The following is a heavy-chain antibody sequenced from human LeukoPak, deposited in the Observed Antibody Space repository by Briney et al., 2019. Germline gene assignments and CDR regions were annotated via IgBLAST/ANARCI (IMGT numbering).Heavy chain of an antibody. Sequence: SETLSLTCTVSGGSISSYYWSWIRQPPGKGLEWIGYIYYSGSTNYNPSLKSRVTISVDTSKNQFSLKLSSVTAADTAVYYCASTRVGATYYFDYWGQGTLVTVSS. CDR1: GGSISSYY. J-gene: IGHJ4*02. CDR2: IYYSGST. D-gene: IGHD1-26*01. CDR3: ASTRVGATYYFDY. V-gene: IGHV4-59*01.